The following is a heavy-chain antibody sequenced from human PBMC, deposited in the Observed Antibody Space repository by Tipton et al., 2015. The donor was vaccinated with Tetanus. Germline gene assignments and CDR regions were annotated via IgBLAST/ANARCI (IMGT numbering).Heavy chain of an antibody. J-gene: IGHJ4*02. CDR3: ARAHCTDGVCNFDF. CDR1: GYIFTNYW. Sequence: QLVQSGGEVKKPGESLKISCKGSGYIFTNYWIGWVRQKPGQGLEWMGIIYPGDSDTRYSQSFQGQVTISVDKSINTAYLQWSSLKAADTSVFYCARAHCTDGVCNFDFWGQGALVPVAS. V-gene: IGHV5-51*01. D-gene: IGHD2-8*01. CDR2: IYPGDSDT.